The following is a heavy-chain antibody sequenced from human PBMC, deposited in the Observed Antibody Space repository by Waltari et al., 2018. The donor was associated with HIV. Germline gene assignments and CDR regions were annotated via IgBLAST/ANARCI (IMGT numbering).Heavy chain of an antibody. CDR3: SSDIGT. D-gene: IGHD1-26*01. J-gene: IGHJ4*02. V-gene: IGHV1-69-2*01. CDR1: GYIFTADY. CDR2: FDPANGEA. Sequence: EVILLQSGTEVRKPGASVKVSCKISGYIFTADYIHWIKQAPEGGLEWVELFDPANGEAARADKFQHRAKVTAEATINTVYFDLMRLTFDDTATYFCSSDIGTWGQGTLVLVSS.